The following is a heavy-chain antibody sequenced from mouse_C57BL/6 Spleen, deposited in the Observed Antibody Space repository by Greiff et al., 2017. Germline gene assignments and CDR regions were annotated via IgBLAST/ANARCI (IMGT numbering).Heavy chain of an antibody. D-gene: IGHD1-1*01. CDR3: ARRYYGSRWYFDV. CDR2: ISNGGGST. Sequence: EVQRVESGGGLVQPGGSLKLSCAASGFTFSDYYMYWVRQTPEKRLEWVAYISNGGGSTYYPDTVKGRFTISRDNAKNTLYLQMSRLKSEDTAMYYCARRYYGSRWYFDVWGTGTTVTVSS. V-gene: IGHV5-12*01. J-gene: IGHJ1*03. CDR1: GFTFSDYY.